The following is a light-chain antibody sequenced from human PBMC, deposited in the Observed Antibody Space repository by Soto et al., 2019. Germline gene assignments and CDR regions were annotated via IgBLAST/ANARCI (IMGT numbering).Light chain of an antibody. V-gene: IGKV3D-20*02. Sequence: VSLSKRERATLSCRASQSVRNNYLAWYQQRPGQAPRLLIYAASSRATGIPDRFSGSGSGTDFTLTISRLEPEDFAVYYCQQVTNWPLLTFGGGSIV. CDR1: QSVRNNY. CDR2: AAS. CDR3: QQVTNWPLLT. J-gene: IGKJ4*01.